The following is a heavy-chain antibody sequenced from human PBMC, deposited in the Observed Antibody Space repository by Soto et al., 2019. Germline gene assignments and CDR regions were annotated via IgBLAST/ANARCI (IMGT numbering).Heavy chain of an antibody. CDR2: IYRTGTT. CDR3: ADMRGQWLPRD. J-gene: IGHJ4*02. Sequence: QLQLQESGPGLVEPSETLSITCTVSGGSISGRDYYWAWIRQPPGKGLEWLWTIYRTGTTYYNPSLKSRVTLSVDTSKNQFSLNLNSVSAADTAVYFCADMRGQWLPRDWGQGTLVTVSS. V-gene: IGHV4-39*01. D-gene: IGHD6-19*01. CDR1: GGSISGRDYY.